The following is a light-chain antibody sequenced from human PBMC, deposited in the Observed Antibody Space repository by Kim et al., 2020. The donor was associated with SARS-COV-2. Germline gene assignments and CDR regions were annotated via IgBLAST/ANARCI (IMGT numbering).Light chain of an antibody. J-gene: IGLJ1*01. Sequence: SVSPGQTASITCSGDKLGDKYASWYQQKPGQSPVLVIYQDSKRPSGIPERFSGSNSGNTATLTISGTQAMDEADYYCQAWDSSIYVFGTGTKVTVL. CDR1: KLGDKY. CDR3: QAWDSSIYV. CDR2: QDS. V-gene: IGLV3-1*01.